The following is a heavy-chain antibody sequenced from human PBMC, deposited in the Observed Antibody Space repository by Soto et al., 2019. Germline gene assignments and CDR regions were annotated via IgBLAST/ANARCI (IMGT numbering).Heavy chain of an antibody. Sequence: XESLKVSWQCTGNRFSSSWIGLVRQKPGKGLEWLGNVYPSDSDVRYSPAFEGQVTISADNSINTAYLQLLNLKASDTVIYYCTKGATSPFDSCGQRTRVTVSS. D-gene: IGHD3-16*01. V-gene: IGHV5-51*01. CDR3: TKGATSPFDS. CDR2: VYPSDSDV. CDR1: GNRFSSSW. J-gene: IGHJ4*02.